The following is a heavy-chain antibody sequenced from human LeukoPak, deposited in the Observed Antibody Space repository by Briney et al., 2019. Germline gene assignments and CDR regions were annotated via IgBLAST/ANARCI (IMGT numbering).Heavy chain of an antibody. D-gene: IGHD5-12*01. CDR2: VSSSGNTI. V-gene: IGHV3-48*03. CDR3: ARERGYSGYDYFIDSPSDS. Sequence: PGGSVRLSCAASGFTFSSYEMNWVRQAPGKGLEWVAYVSSSGNTINYADSAKGRFTISRDNAKNSLYLQMNSLRAEDTAIYYCARERGYSGYDYFIDSPSDSWGQGTLVSVSS. CDR1: GFTFSSYE. J-gene: IGHJ4*02.